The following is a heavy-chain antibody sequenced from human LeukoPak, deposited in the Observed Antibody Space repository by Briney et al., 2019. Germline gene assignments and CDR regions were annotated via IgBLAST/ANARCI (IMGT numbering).Heavy chain of an antibody. CDR1: GFTFSNYV. D-gene: IGHD2-2*01. V-gene: IGHV3-48*01. CDR3: ARQSTRHFDY. Sequence: GGSLRLSCVASGFTFSNYVMNWVRQAPGKGLECVSSISGSGTSTYYADSVKGRFTISRDNAKNSLYLQMNSLRAEDTAVYYCARQSTRHFDYWGQGTLVTVSS. CDR2: ISGSGTST. J-gene: IGHJ4*02.